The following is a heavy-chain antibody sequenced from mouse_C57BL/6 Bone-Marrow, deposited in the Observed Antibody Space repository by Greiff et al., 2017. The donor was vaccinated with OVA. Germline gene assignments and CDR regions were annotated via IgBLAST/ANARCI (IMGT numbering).Heavy chain of an antibody. Sequence: VQLVESGPGLVQPSQSLSITCTVSGFSLTSYGVHWVRQSPGKGLEWLGVIWRGGSTDYNAAFMSRLSITKDNSKSQVFFKMNSLQADDTAIYYCANSYYSNYAWFAYWGQGTLVTVSA. CDR2: IWRGGST. J-gene: IGHJ3*01. D-gene: IGHD2-5*01. V-gene: IGHV2-5*01. CDR3: ANSYYSNYAWFAY. CDR1: GFSLTSYG.